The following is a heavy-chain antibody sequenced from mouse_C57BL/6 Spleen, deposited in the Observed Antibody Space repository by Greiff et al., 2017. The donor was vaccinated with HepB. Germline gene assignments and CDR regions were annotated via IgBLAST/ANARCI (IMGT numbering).Heavy chain of an antibody. CDR2: ISSGGDYI. CDR1: GFTFSSYA. V-gene: IGHV5-9-1*02. CDR3: TREGYYGSSLLFDY. Sequence: EVQLVESGEGLVKPGGSLKLSCAASGFTFSSYAMSWVRQTPEKRLEWVAYISSGGDYIYYADTVKGRFTISRDNARNTLYLQMSSLKSEDTAMYYCTREGYYGSSLLFDYWGQGTTHTVSS. D-gene: IGHD1-1*01. J-gene: IGHJ2*01.